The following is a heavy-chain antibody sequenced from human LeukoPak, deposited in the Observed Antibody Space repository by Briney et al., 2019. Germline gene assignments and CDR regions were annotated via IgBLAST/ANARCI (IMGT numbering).Heavy chain of an antibody. Sequence: GASVKVSCKASGYTFTGYYMHWVRQAPGQGLEWMGWINPNSGGTNYAQKFQGRVTMTRDTSTSAVYMELSSLRSEDSALYYCARNVGSGLDNWGQGTLITVSS. CDR2: INPNSGGT. V-gene: IGHV1-2*02. CDR1: GYTFTGYY. D-gene: IGHD1-1*01. J-gene: IGHJ4*02. CDR3: ARNVGSGLDN.